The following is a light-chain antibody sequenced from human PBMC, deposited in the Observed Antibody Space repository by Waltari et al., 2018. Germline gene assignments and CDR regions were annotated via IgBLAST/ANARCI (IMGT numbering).Light chain of an antibody. J-gene: IGKJ1*01. CDR3: QQSYSTPPTWT. V-gene: IGKV1-39*01. CDR2: AAS. Sequence: DIQMTQSQTSLSADVGERVSITCRASQSISSYLNWYLQKPGKAPKLLIYAASSLQSGVPSRFSGSGSGTDFTLTISSLQPEDFATYFCQQSYSTPPTWTFGQGTKVEIK. CDR1: QSISSY.